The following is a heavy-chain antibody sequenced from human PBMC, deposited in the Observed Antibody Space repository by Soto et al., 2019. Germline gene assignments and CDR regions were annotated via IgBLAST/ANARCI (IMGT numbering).Heavy chain of an antibody. V-gene: IGHV3-23*01. CDR3: AKATATSGGAFEI. CDR2: ILVGGST. D-gene: IGHD1-1*01. Sequence: GGSRRLSCAVSGFICSSYDMSWVRQAPGKGLEWVSTILVGGSTHYEDSVKGRFTISRDTSKNTVYLQMNSLTAGDTAFYYCAKATATSGGAFEIYGQGTMVTVSS. J-gene: IGHJ3*02. CDR1: GFICSSYD.